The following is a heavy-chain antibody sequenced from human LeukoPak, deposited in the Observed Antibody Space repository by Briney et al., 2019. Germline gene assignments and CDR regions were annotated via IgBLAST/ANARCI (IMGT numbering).Heavy chain of an antibody. CDR3: ARLRLTYYDFWSGLDP. CDR2: ISGSGGST. Sequence: GGSLTLSWAASGFTFSSYAMIWVRQAPGKGQEGVSAISGSGGSTYYADSVKGRFTISRDNSKNTLYLQMNSLRAEDTAVYYCARLRLTYYDFWSGLDPWGQGTLVTVSS. CDR1: GFTFSSYA. J-gene: IGHJ5*02. D-gene: IGHD3-3*01. V-gene: IGHV3-23*01.